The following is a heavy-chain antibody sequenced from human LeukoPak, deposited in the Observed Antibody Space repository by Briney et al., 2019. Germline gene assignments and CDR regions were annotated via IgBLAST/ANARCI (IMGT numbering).Heavy chain of an antibody. CDR3: ARGEGGYCSSTSCYAEYFQH. Sequence: GESLKISCKGSGYSFTSYWIGWVRQMPGKGLEWMGIIYPGDSDTRYSPSFQGQVTISADKSISTAYLQWSSLKASDTAMYYCARGEGGYCSSTSCYAEYFQHWGQGTLVTVSS. CDR2: IYPGDSDT. V-gene: IGHV5-51*01. J-gene: IGHJ1*01. D-gene: IGHD2-2*03. CDR1: GYSFTSYW.